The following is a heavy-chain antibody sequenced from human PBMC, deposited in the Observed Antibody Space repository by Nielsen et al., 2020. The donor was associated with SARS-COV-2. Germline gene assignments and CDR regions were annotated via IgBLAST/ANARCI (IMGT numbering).Heavy chain of an antibody. V-gene: IGHV7-4-1*02. Sequence: ASVKVSCKASGYTFTNYAMNWVRQAPGQGLEWMGWINTNTGNPMYAQGFTGRFVFSLDTSVSTAYLQISSLKAEDTAVYYCARGSNGYDTSGFDDWGQGTLATVSS. CDR1: GYTFTNYA. CDR3: ARGSNGYDTSGFDD. D-gene: IGHD3-22*01. J-gene: IGHJ4*02. CDR2: INTNTGNP.